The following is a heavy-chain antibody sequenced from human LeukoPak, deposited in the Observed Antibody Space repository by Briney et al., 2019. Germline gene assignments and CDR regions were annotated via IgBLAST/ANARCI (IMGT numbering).Heavy chain of an antibody. Sequence: PGGSLRLSCAGSGFTFSSYAMHWFRQAPGKGLDGVAVISYDGSNKYYADSVKGRFTISRDNSKNTLYLQMNSPRAEDTAVYYCARGRWFGELLSPTFDYWGQGTLVTVSS. CDR2: ISYDGSNK. CDR1: GFTFSSYA. CDR3: ARGRWFGELLSPTFDY. J-gene: IGHJ4*02. V-gene: IGHV3-30*04. D-gene: IGHD3-10*01.